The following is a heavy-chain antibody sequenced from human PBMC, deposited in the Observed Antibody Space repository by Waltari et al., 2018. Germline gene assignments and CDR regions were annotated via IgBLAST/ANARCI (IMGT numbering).Heavy chain of an antibody. CDR2: INHNGNR. V-gene: IGHV4-34*02. Sequence: QVQLQQWGAGQLQPSETLSLTCGVSGGSFSGYYWGWIRQPPGKGLEWRGEINHNGNRNYNPALRSRVTMLIDTSRSQFSLKVNSVTAADTAVYYCVRLEDCSGPGGNCYSGDSFALDVWGQGTTVTVSS. D-gene: IGHD2-15*01. CDR3: VRLEDCSGPGGNCYSGDSFALDV. J-gene: IGHJ6*02. CDR1: GGSFSGYY.